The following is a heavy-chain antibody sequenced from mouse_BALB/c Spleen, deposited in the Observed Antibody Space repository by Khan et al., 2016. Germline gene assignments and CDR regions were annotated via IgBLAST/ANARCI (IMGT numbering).Heavy chain of an antibody. CDR3: ARAYYRYDGYYAMNY. V-gene: IGHV2-6-4*01. D-gene: IGHD2-14*01. Sequence: VQLQESGLGLVAPSQSLSIICTVSGFSLSRYNIHWVRQPPGKGLEWLGMIWGGGGTDYNSTLKSRLSITKDNSKSQVFLKMNSLQTDDTAMYXCARAYYRYDGYYAMNYWGHGTSVTVSS. J-gene: IGHJ4*01. CDR2: IWGGGGT. CDR1: GFSLSRYN.